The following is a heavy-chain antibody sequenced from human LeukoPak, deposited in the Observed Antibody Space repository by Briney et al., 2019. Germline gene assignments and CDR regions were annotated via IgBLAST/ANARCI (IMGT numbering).Heavy chain of an antibody. V-gene: IGHV3-33*01. CDR3: ARNYYGSGSSLTGY. CDR1: GFTLSSYG. J-gene: IGHJ4*02. D-gene: IGHD3-10*01. CDR2: IWYDGSNK. Sequence: PGRSLRLSCAASGFTLSSYGMHWVRQAPGKGLEWVVVIWYDGSNKYYADSVKGRFTISRDNSKNTLYLQMNSLRAEDTAVYYCARNYYGSGSSLTGYWGQGTLVTVSS.